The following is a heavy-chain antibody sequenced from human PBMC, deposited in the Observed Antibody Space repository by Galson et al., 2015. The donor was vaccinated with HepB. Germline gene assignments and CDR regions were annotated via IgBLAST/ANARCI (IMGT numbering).Heavy chain of an antibody. Sequence: SVKASCKASGYKFTSYYMHWVRQAPGQGLEWMGIINPSGGSTDYAQKFRGRLTMTRDTSTSTVFMELSSLRSEDTAVYHCARGVLLWDGPDYWGQGTLVTVSS. D-gene: IGHD3-10*01. CDR1: GYKFTSYY. J-gene: IGHJ4*02. CDR3: ARGVLLWDGPDY. CDR2: INPSGGST. V-gene: IGHV1-46*01.